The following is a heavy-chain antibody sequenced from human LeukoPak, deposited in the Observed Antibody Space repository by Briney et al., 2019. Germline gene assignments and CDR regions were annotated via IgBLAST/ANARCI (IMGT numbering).Heavy chain of an antibody. D-gene: IGHD5-12*01. CDR1: GGTFSSYA. J-gene: IGHJ4*02. V-gene: IGHV1-69*04. CDR2: IIPILGIA. Sequence: ASVKVSCKASGGTFSSYAISWVRQAPGQGLEWMGRIIPILGIANYAQKFQGRVTITADKSTSTAYMELSSLRSEDTAVYYCARATDIVATDRFDYWGQGILVTVSS. CDR3: ARATDIVATDRFDY.